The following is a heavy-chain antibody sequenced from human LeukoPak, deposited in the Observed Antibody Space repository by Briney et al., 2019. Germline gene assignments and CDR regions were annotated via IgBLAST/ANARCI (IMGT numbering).Heavy chain of an antibody. CDR3: ARGFGGSGWYPPFVY. V-gene: IGHV4-59*01. CDR1: GGSISRYY. J-gene: IGHJ4*02. CDR2: IYYSGST. D-gene: IGHD6-19*01. Sequence: NPSETLSLTCTVSGGSISRYYWSWIRQPPGKGLEWIGYIYYSGSTNYNPSLKSRVTISVDTSKNQFSLKLSSVTAADTAVYYCARGFGGSGWYPPFVYWGQGTLVTVSS.